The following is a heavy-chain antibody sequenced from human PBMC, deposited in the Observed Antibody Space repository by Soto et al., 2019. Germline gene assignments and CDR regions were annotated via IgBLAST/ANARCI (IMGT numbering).Heavy chain of an antibody. CDR1: GGTFGSYA. Sequence: QVQLVQSGGEVKKPGSSVKISYKASGGTFGSYAFTWVRRAPGQGLKWMGGIIPVSGAAHYAQKFQGRVTTTADESTSTAYMELSRLSSQDTAVYYCATALGCRSTSCTLDYWGQGTRVIVSS. V-gene: IGHV1-69*01. J-gene: IGHJ4*02. CDR3: ATALGCRSTSCTLDY. CDR2: IIPVSGAA. D-gene: IGHD2-2*01.